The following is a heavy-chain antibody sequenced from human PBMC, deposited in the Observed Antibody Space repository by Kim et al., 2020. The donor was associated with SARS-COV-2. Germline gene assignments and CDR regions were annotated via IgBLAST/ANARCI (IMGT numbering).Heavy chain of an antibody. Sequence: GSLRLSCAASGFSFSSHAMSWVRQAPGKGLEWVSVLYSADSRTYYADSVKGRFIISSDSSKNMVYLQMNSLRAEDTAVYYCAKDGGYCSGSTCYSYYY. V-gene: IGHV3-23*03. CDR2: LYSADSRT. D-gene: IGHD2-15*01. J-gene: IGHJ6*01. CDR1: GFSFSSHA. CDR3: AKDGGYCSGSTCYSYYY.